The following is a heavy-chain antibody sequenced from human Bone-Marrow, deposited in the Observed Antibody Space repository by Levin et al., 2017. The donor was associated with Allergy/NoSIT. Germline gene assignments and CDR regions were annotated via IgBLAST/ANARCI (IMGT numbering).Heavy chain of an antibody. CDR3: AHRRVHTGVWDWGDFDY. CDR1: GFSLTTSGVG. V-gene: IGHV2-5*02. J-gene: IGHJ4*02. CDR2: IYWDDDK. D-gene: IGHD3-16*01. Sequence: KLSGPTLVKPTQTLTVTCTFSGFSLTTSGVGVGWIRQPPGKALEWLAVIYWDDDKRYSPSLKSRLTITKDTSKNQVVLTMTNVDPVDTATYFCAHRRVHTGVWDWGDFDYWGQGALVTISS.